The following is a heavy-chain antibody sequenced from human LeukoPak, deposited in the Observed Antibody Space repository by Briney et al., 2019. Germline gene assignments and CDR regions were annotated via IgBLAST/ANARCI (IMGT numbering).Heavy chain of an antibody. CDR2: ISSSSSYI. D-gene: IGHD2-21*01. Sequence: GGSLRLSCAASGFTFSSYSMNWVRQAPGKGLEWVSSISSSSSYIYYADSVKGRFTISRDNAKNSLYLQMNSLRAEDTAVYYCASRGDPEYNWFDPWGQGTLVTVSS. CDR1: GFTFSSYS. V-gene: IGHV3-21*01. J-gene: IGHJ5*02. CDR3: ASRGDPEYNWFDP.